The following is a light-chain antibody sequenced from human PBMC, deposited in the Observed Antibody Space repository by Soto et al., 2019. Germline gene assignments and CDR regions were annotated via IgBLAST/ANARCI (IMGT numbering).Light chain of an antibody. CDR2: GTS. CDR1: QSVSSKY. CDR3: QQYNSWWT. J-gene: IGKJ1*01. Sequence: DIVLTQSPGTLSLSPGERATLSCRASQSVSSKYLAWYQQKPGQAPRVLIYGTSIRASGVPERFSGGGSGTDFTLTITRLEPDDGATYYCQQYNSWWTFGQGTKVEI. V-gene: IGKV3-20*01.